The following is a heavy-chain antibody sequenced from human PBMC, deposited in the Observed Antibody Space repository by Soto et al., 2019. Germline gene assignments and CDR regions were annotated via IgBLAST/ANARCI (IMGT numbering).Heavy chain of an antibody. CDR2: IYWDDDK. V-gene: IGHV2-5*02. CDR3: AHRVLRTVFGLVTTTAIYFDF. D-gene: IGHD3-3*01. J-gene: IGHJ4*02. CDR1: GFSLTTSGVG. Sequence: QITLNESGPTQVKPRQTLTLTCTFSGFSLTTSGVGVGWIRQSPGKAPEWLALIYWDDDKRYSPSLKCRLTITKHNSKNQVVMTMADLDPADTATYYCAHRVLRTVFGLVTTTAIYFDFWGQGTPVAVSS.